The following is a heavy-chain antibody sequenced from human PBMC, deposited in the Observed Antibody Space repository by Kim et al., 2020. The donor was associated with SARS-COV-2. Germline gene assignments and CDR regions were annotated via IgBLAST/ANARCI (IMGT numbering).Heavy chain of an antibody. CDR1: GGSISSYY. Sequence: SETLSLTCTVSGGSISSYYWSWIRQPPGKGLEWIGYIYYSGSTNYNPSLKSRVTISVDTSKNQFSLKLSSVTAADTAVYYCARWQLDYYYYGMDVWGQGTTVTVSS. CDR2: IYYSGST. J-gene: IGHJ6*02. CDR3: ARWQLDYYYYGMDV. V-gene: IGHV4-59*01. D-gene: IGHD6-13*01.